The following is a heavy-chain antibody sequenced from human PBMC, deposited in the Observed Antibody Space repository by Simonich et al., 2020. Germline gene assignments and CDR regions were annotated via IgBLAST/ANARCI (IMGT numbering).Heavy chain of an antibody. V-gene: IGHV3-74*01. Sequence: EVQLVESGGGLVQPGGSLRLSCAASGFTFSGYWIHWVRHAPGKGRGWVRGINSDGRSTSYAASVKGRFTISRDNAKNTLYLQMNSLRAEDTAVYYCARDYSNYDAFDIWGQGTMVTVSS. CDR3: ARDYSNYDAFDI. CDR2: INSDGRST. CDR1: GFTFSGYW. J-gene: IGHJ3*02. D-gene: IGHD4-4*01.